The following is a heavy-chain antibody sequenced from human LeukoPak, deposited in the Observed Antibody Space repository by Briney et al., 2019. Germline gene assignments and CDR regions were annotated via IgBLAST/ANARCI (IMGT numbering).Heavy chain of an antibody. CDR2: IRSDGGIK. Sequence: GGSLRLSCVASGFTFSTYGLHWVRQAPGKGLEWVAFIRSDGGIKYYADSVKGRFTISRDNSKNTLYLQVNSLRAEDTAVYHCAKDSVRFTGDLYYFNYWGQGTLVTVS. V-gene: IGHV3-30*02. J-gene: IGHJ4*02. CDR1: GFTFSTYG. CDR3: AKDSVRFTGDLYYFNY. D-gene: IGHD7-27*01.